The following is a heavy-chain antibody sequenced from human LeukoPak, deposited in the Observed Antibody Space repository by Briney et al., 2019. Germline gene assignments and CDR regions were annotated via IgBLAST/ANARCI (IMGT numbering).Heavy chain of an antibody. D-gene: IGHD3-10*01. Sequence: GTSLRLSCVASGFTFSTYAIHWVRQAPGKGLEWGAVVSKDGNTKYYADSVKGRFTISRDNSKNTVYLQMNSLRTEDTSVYYCARGIQPPKYYGSGSDTFDIWGQGTMVTVSP. J-gene: IGHJ3*02. CDR3: ARGIQPPKYYGSGSDTFDI. CDR2: VSKDGNTK. CDR1: GFTFSTYA. V-gene: IGHV3-30*04.